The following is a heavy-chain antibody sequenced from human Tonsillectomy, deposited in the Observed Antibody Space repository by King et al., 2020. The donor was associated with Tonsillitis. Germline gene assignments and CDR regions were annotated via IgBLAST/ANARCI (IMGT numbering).Heavy chain of an antibody. CDR1: GASISTDY. CDR3: ARASTHLYCSKSSPWPTVFDL. CDR2: IYYTGST. J-gene: IGHJ3*01. D-gene: IGHD2-8*02. V-gene: IGHV4-59*01. Sequence: VQLQESGPGLVKPSETLSLTCTVSGASISTDYWSWIRQPPGRRLEWIGQIYYTGSTAYSPSLKSRVSITLDTSKNQFSLNLNSVTAADTAVYYCARASTHLYCSKSSPWPTVFDLWGQGTMVTVSS.